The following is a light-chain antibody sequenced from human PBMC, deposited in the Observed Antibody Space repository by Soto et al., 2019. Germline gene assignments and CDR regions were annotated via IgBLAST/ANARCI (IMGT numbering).Light chain of an antibody. CDR2: KAS. J-gene: IGKJ1*01. CDR1: QGISSW. CDR3: QQYRT. V-gene: IGKV1-5*03. Sequence: DIQMTQSPSSLSASVGDRVTISCRGSQGISSWLAWYQQKPGKAPRLLIYKASSLASGVPPRFSGSGSGTEFTLTISSLQPDDFATYYCQQYRTFGQGTKVDIK.